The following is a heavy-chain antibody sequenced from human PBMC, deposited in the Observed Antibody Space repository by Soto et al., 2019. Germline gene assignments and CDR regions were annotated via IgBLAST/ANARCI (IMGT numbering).Heavy chain of an antibody. CDR1: GFSLSTSGVG. Sequence: QITLKESGPTLVKPTQTLTLTCTFSGFSLSTSGVGVGWIRQPPGKALEWLALIYWDDDKRYSPSLKSRLTSTKDTSKNQVVLTMTNMDPVDTATYYCVGYYDILPGYDLDYWGQGTLVTVSS. CDR2: IYWDDDK. J-gene: IGHJ4*02. V-gene: IGHV2-5*02. CDR3: VGYYDILPGYDLDY. D-gene: IGHD3-9*01.